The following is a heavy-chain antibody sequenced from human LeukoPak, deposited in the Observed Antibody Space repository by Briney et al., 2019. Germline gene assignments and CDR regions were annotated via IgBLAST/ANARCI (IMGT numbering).Heavy chain of an antibody. CDR1: GGSISSSSYY. CDR3: ARSTRYNWNPDY. J-gene: IGHJ4*02. CDR2: IYYSGST. V-gene: IGHV4-39*07. Sequence: SETLSLTCTVSGGSISSSSYYWGWIRQPPGKGLEWIGSIYYSGSTYYNPSLKSRVTISVDTSKNQFSLKLSSVTAADTAVYYCARSTRYNWNPDYWGQGTLVTVSS. D-gene: IGHD1-20*01.